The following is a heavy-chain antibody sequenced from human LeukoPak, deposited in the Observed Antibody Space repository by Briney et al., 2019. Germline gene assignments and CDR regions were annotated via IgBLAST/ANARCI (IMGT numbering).Heavy chain of an antibody. V-gene: IGHV4-59*01. D-gene: IGHD1-26*01. CDR2: IYYSGST. CDR3: ARGGGATADIYYYYGMDV. Sequence: SETLSLTCAVYGGSFSGYYWSWIRQPPGKGLEWIGYIYYSGSTNYNPSLKSRDTISVDTSKNQFSLKLSSVTAADTAVYYCARGGGATADIYYYYGMDVWGQGTTVTVSS. J-gene: IGHJ6*02. CDR1: GGSFSGYY.